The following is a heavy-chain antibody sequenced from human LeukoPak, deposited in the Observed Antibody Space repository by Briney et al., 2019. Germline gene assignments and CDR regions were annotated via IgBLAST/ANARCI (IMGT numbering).Heavy chain of an antibody. J-gene: IGHJ2*01. Sequence: ASETLSLTCTVSGGSISSSSYYWSWIRQPPGKGLEWIGYIYYSGSTNYNPSLKSRVTISVDTSKNQFSLKLSSVTAADTAVYYCARDFKGGDYDFWSASAGYFDLWGRGTLVTVSS. V-gene: IGHV4-61*01. D-gene: IGHD3-3*01. CDR2: IYYSGST. CDR1: GGSISSSSYY. CDR3: ARDFKGGDYDFWSASAGYFDL.